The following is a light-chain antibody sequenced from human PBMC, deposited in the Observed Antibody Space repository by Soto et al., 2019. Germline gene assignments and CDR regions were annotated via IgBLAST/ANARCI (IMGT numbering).Light chain of an antibody. CDR2: RNR. J-gene: IGLJ3*02. V-gene: IGLV1-47*01. CDR1: NSNIGSNY. Sequence: QSVLTQPPSASGTPGHRVTIFFSGSNSNIGSNYVYWYQQLPGTAPKLRIYRNRQRPSGVPDRFSGSTSGTSASLAISGLRSEDEVDYFCASWDYSLSGPVFGGGTKLTV. CDR3: ASWDYSLSGPV.